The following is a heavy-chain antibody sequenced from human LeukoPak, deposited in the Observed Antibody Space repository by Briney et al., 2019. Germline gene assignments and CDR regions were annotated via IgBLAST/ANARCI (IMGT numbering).Heavy chain of an antibody. CDR3: ARDKLIDEIYGMDV. CDR1: GGSFSGYY. V-gene: IGHV4-34*01. J-gene: IGHJ6*02. Sequence: SETLSLTCAVYGGSFSGYYWSWIRQPPGKGLEWIGEINHSGSTNYNPSLKSRVTISVDTSKNQFSLKLSSVTAADTAVYYCARDKLIDEIYGMDVWGQGTTVTVSS. CDR2: INHSGST.